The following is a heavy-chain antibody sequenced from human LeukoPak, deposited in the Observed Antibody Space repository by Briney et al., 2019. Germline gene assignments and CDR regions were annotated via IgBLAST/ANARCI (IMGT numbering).Heavy chain of an antibody. J-gene: IGHJ4*02. CDR3: AKRTGYSSTGYYFDY. CDR1: GFTFSSYG. CDR2: ISGSGGST. V-gene: IGHV3-23*01. D-gene: IGHD6-13*01. Sequence: PGGSLRLSCAASGFTFSSYGMSWVRQAPGKGLEWVSAISGSGGSTYYADSVKGRFTISRDNSKNMLYLQMNSLRAEDTAVYYCAKRTGYSSTGYYFDYWGQGTLVTVSS.